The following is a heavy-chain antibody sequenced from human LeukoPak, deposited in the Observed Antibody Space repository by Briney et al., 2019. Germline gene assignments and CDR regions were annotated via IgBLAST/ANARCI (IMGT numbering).Heavy chain of an antibody. V-gene: IGHV1-18*04. D-gene: IGHD3-10*01. CDR1: GYTFTSYG. CDR2: ISAYNGNT. Sequence: GASVNLSCKASGYTFTSYGISWVRQAPGQGLEWMAWISAYNGNTNYAQKLQGRVTMTTDTSTSTAYMELRSLRSDDTAVYYCARDAPLLWFGELSPSPYYYYGMDVWGKGTTVTVSS. CDR3: ARDAPLLWFGELSPSPYYYYGMDV. J-gene: IGHJ6*04.